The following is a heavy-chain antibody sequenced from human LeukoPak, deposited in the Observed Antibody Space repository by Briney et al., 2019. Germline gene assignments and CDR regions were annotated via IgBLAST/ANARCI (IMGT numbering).Heavy chain of an antibody. CDR3: ARDGGAVGAFNYYYYGMDV. J-gene: IGHJ6*02. Sequence: ASVKVSCKASGYTFTSYGISWVRQAPGQGLEWMGWISAYNGNTNYAQKLQGRVTMTTDTSTSTAYMELRSLRSDDTAVYYCARDGGAVGAFNYYYYGMDVRGQGTTVTVSS. CDR2: ISAYNGNT. D-gene: IGHD3-10*01. V-gene: IGHV1-18*01. CDR1: GYTFTSYG.